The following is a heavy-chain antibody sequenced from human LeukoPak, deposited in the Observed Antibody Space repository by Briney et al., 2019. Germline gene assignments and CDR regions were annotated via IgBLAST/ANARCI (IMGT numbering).Heavy chain of an antibody. Sequence: GGSLRLSCAASGFTFSSYGMHRVRQAPGKGLEWVAVIWYDGSNKYYADSVKGRFTISRDNSKNTLYLQMNSLRAEDTAVYYCAKVADIVVVPAAIDYWGQGTLVTVSS. CDR1: GFTFSSYG. D-gene: IGHD2-2*01. V-gene: IGHV3-33*06. CDR2: IWYDGSNK. CDR3: AKVADIVVVPAAIDY. J-gene: IGHJ4*02.